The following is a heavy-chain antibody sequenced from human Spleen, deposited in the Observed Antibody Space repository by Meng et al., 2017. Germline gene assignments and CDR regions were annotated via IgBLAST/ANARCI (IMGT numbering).Heavy chain of an antibody. J-gene: IGHJ4*02. D-gene: IGHD4-11*01. V-gene: IGHV4-34*01. CDR1: GGSFSGYY. CDR2: INHSGST. Sequence: QGQLREWGAGLLKPSETLSLTCAVYGGSFSGYYWSWIRQPPGKGLEWIGEINHSGSTNYNPSLKSRVTISVDTSKNQFSLKLSSVTAADTAVYYCARFSNYEGYFDYWGQGTLVTVSS. CDR3: ARFSNYEGYFDY.